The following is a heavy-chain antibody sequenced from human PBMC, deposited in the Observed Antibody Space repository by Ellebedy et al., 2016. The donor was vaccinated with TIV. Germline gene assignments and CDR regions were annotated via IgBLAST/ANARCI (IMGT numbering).Heavy chain of an antibody. J-gene: IGHJ4*02. Sequence: AASVKVSCKASGSTFIGYYLHWVRQVPGQGLEWMGWINPNSGGTNYAQKFQGWVTMTRDTSISTAYMELSRLRSDDTAVYYCARGMTTVTNSPADYWGQGTLVTVSS. D-gene: IGHD4-17*01. V-gene: IGHV1-2*04. CDR1: GSTFIGYY. CDR3: ARGMTTVTNSPADY. CDR2: INPNSGGT.